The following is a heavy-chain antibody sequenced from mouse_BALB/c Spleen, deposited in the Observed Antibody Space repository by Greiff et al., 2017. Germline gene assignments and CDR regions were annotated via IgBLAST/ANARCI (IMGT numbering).Heavy chain of an antibody. CDR1: GYAFTNYL. CDR3: ARWGGNLDY. V-gene: IGHV1-54*01. Sequence: VQLQESGAELVRPGTSVKVSCKASGYAFTNYLIEWVKQRPGQGLEWIGVINPGSGGTNYNEKFKGKATLTADKSSSTAYMQLSSLTSDDSAVYFCARWGGNLDYWGQGTTLTVSS. D-gene: IGHD1-1*02. CDR2: INPGSGGT. J-gene: IGHJ2*01.